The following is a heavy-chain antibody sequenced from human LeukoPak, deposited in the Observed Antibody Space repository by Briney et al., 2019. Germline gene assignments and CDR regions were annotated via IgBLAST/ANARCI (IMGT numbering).Heavy chain of an antibody. CDR3: AKDMAYSSSWYYFDY. D-gene: IGHD6-13*01. Sequence: GGSLRPSCAASGFTFDDYAMHWVRQAPGKGLEWVSGISWNSGSIGYADSVKGRFTISRDNAKNSLYLQMNSLRAEDTALYYCAKDMAYSSSWYYFDYWGQGTLVTVSS. CDR1: GFTFDDYA. J-gene: IGHJ4*02. CDR2: ISWNSGSI. V-gene: IGHV3-9*01.